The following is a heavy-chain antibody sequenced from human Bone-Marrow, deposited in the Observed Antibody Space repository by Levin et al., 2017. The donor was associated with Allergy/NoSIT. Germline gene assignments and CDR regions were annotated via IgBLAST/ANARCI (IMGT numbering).Heavy chain of an antibody. Sequence: LSLTCAASGFTFSSYGMHWVRQAPGKGLEWVAVLFYDGSNKYYADSVKGRFTISRDNSKNTLFLQMNSLRVEDTAVYYCARDFMQQPQAAATYYYYGMDVWGQGTTVTVSS. J-gene: IGHJ6*02. V-gene: IGHV3-33*01. CDR3: ARDFMQQPQAAATYYYYGMDV. D-gene: IGHD6-13*01. CDR2: LFYDGSNK. CDR1: GFTFSSYG.